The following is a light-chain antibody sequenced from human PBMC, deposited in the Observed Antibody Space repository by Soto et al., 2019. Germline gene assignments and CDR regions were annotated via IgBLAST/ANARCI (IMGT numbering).Light chain of an antibody. CDR1: QSISSW. CDR2: DAS. CDR3: QQYNSYRT. J-gene: IGKJ1*01. Sequence: TQMTQSPSTLSASVGDRVTITGRASQSISSWLAWYQQKPGKAPKLLIYDASSLESGVPSRFSGSGSGTEFTLTISSLQPDDFATYYCQQYNSYRTFGQGTKVDIK. V-gene: IGKV1-5*01.